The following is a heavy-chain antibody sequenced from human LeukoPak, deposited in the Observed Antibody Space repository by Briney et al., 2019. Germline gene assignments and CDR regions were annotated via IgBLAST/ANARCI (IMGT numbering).Heavy chain of an antibody. V-gene: IGHV3-23*01. CDR1: GGSFSGYY. J-gene: IGHJ5*02. CDR2: ISGSGGST. Sequence: ETLSLTCAVYGGSFSGYYWSWVRQAPGKGLEWVSAISGSGGSTYYADSVKGRFTISRDNSKNTLYLQMNSLRAEDTAVYYCANRDSTYYYGSGSRWFDPWGQGTLVTVSS. D-gene: IGHD3-10*01. CDR3: ANRDSTYYYGSGSRWFDP.